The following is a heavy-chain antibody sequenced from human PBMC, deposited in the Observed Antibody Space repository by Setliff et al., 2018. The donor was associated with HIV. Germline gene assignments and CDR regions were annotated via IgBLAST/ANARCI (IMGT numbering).Heavy chain of an antibody. CDR3: ARARTDYYDRRRRSHYYIDV. CDR1: GFPFSSYG. D-gene: IGHD3-22*01. J-gene: IGHJ6*03. Sequence: ASVKVSCKASGFPFSSYGISWVRQAAGQGLEWMGWMNPDSRNTGYAQRFVGSVTMTWDTSISTAYMELNNVKFEDTAIYYCARARTDYYDRRRRSHYYIDVWARGATVTVSS. V-gene: IGHV1-8*01. CDR2: MNPDSRNT.